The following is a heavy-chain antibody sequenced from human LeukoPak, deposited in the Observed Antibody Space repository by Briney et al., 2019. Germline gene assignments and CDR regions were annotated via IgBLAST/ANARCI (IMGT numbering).Heavy chain of an antibody. D-gene: IGHD3-10*01. V-gene: IGHV4-59*12. CDR2: IYYSGST. CDR3: ARDFYGSGIYFDY. J-gene: IGHJ4*02. Sequence: SETLSLTCTVSGGSISSYYWSWIRQPPGKGLEWIGYIYYSGSTNYNPSLKSRVTISVDTSKNQFSLKLRSVTAADTAVYYCARDFYGSGIYFDYWGQGTLVTVSS. CDR1: GGSISSYY.